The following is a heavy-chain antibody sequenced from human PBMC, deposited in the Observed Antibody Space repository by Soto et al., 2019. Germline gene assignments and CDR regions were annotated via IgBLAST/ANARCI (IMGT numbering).Heavy chain of an antibody. CDR1: GFTFSNYW. CDR3: ARLSGSFPRLFDH. D-gene: IGHD1-26*01. Sequence: PGGSLRLSCAASGFTFSNYWMSWVRQAPGKGLEWVANIKQDGTEKYYVDSVKGRFTISRDNARNSLYLQMNSLRAEDTAVYYCARLSGSFPRLFDHWGQGTLVTVSS. J-gene: IGHJ5*02. V-gene: IGHV3-7*03. CDR2: IKQDGTEK.